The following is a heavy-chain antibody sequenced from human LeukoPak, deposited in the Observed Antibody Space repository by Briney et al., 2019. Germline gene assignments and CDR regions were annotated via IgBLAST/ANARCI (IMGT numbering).Heavy chain of an antibody. CDR2: TSYDGSNK. CDR1: GFTFSSYA. V-gene: IGHV3-30*04. D-gene: IGHD5-24*01. CDR3: ATEDGFNFDY. Sequence: GSLRLSCAASGFTFSSYAMHWVRQAPGKGLEWVAVTSYDGSNKYYADSVKGRFTISRDNSKNSLYLQMNSLRVEDTAVYYSATEDGFNFDYWGQGTMVTVSS. J-gene: IGHJ4*02.